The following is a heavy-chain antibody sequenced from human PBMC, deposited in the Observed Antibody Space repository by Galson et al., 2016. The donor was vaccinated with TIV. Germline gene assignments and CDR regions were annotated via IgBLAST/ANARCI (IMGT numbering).Heavy chain of an antibody. J-gene: IGHJ4*02. CDR1: GFNFGFYG. D-gene: IGHD2-8*02. CDR2: IGHDGNWK. V-gene: IGHV3-33*01. Sequence: SLRLSCAASGFNFGFYGMHWVRQAPGKGLEWVAIIGHDGNWKGYAGSVKGRFTVSRDNSKNMLFLEMSSPRVEDTAVYYCARDFRTGKYCDYWGQGTLVTVSA. CDR3: ARDFRTGKYCDY.